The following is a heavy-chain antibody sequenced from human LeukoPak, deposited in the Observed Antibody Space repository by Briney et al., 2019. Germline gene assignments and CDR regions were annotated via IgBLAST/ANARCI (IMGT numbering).Heavy chain of an antibody. CDR3: ARVVKGFLESYFDY. D-gene: IGHD3-3*01. V-gene: IGHV4-59*12. Sequence: TASETLSLTCTVSGGSISSYYWSWIRQPPGKGLEWIGHIFYRVSTNYNPSLKSRVTMSVDTSKNQFSLKLSSVTAADTAVHYCARVVKGFLESYFDYWGQGTLVTVSS. CDR1: GGSISSYY. CDR2: IFYRVST. J-gene: IGHJ4*02.